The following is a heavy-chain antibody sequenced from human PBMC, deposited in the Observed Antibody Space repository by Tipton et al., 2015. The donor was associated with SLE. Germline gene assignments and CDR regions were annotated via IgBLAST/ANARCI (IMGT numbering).Heavy chain of an antibody. D-gene: IGHD4-23*01. Sequence: TLSLTCSVSRDSFSRDSYYWGWIGQTPGKGLEWIGYIYFRGSTYYNPPLQRRVSISVDTPKNQFSLRVTSVTAADTARYYCARLGPLANVGGATYYHPLDVWGQGTTVTVSS. CDR2: IYFRGST. CDR3: ARLGPLANVGGATYYHPLDV. CDR1: RDSFSRDSYY. V-gene: IGHV4-30-4*08. J-gene: IGHJ6*02.